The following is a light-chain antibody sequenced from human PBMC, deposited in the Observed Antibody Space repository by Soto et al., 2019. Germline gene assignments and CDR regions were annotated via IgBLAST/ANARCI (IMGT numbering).Light chain of an antibody. CDR3: QQFSSSLLFN. Sequence: AIQLTQSPSSLSASVGDRVTITCRASQGINSALAWYQQKLGKAPKLLIYDASSLQSGVPSRFSGSESGTDFTLTISSLQPEDVATYYCQQFSSSLLFNFGPGNKVDIK. CDR1: QGINSA. V-gene: IGKV1-13*02. CDR2: DAS. J-gene: IGKJ3*01.